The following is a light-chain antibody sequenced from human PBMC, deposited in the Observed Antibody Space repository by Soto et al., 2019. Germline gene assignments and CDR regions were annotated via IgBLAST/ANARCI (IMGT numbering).Light chain of an antibody. CDR3: FSYTTSSTYV. CDR2: DVS. J-gene: IGLJ1*01. Sequence: QCALNQPASVSGSPGQSITISCTGTSSDVGAYNYVSWYQQLPGKAPKLMIYDVSNRPSGVSNRFSGSKSGNTASLTISGLQAEDETDYYCFSYTTSSTYVFGTGTKVTVL. CDR1: SSDVGAYNY. V-gene: IGLV2-14*03.